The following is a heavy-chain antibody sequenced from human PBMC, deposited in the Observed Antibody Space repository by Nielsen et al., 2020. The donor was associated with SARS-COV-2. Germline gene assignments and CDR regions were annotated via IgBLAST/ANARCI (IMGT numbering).Heavy chain of an antibody. D-gene: IGHD1-1*01. CDR1: GFTFSSYG. J-gene: IGHJ6*03. CDR2: IWYDGSNK. CDR3: ARDPFGTDYYYYYMDV. Sequence: GGSLRLSCAASGFTFSSYGMHWVRQAPGKGLEWVAVIWYDGSNKYYADSVKGRFTISRDNSKNTLYLQMNSLRAEDTAVYYCARDPFGTDYYYYYMDVWGKGTTVTVSS. V-gene: IGHV3-33*01.